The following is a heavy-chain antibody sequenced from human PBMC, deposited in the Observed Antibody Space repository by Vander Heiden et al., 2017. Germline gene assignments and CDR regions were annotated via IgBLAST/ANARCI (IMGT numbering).Heavy chain of an antibody. J-gene: IGHJ4*02. V-gene: IGHV3-23*01. CDR3: AKVLSPTTVVRYYFDY. CDR2: ISGSGGST. D-gene: IGHD4-17*01. Sequence: EVQLLESGGGLVQPGGSLRLSCAASGFTFSSYAMSWVRQAPGKGLEWVSAISGSGGSTYYADSVKGRFTISRDNSKNTLYLQMNSLRAEDTAVYYCAKVLSPTTVVRYYFDYWGQGTLVTVSS. CDR1: GFTFSSYA.